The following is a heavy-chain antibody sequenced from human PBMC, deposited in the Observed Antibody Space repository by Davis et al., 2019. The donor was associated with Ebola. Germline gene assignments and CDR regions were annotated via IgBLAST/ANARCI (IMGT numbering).Heavy chain of an antibody. J-gene: IGHJ4*02. V-gene: IGHV4-59*12. CDR3: ARDYGSY. CDR1: GGSISSYY. CDR2: IYYSGST. D-gene: IGHD3-16*01. Sequence: MPSETLSLTCTVSGGSISSYYWSWIRQPPGKGLEWIGYIYYSGSTNYNPSLKSRVSISVDTSKNQFSLRLSSVTAADTAVYYCARDYGSYWGQGTLVTASS.